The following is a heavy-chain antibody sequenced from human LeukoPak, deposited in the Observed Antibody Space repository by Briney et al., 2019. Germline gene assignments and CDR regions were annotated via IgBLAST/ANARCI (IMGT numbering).Heavy chain of an antibody. Sequence: GASVKVSCKASGGTFSSYAISWVRQAPGQGLEWMGRIIPIFGIANYAQKFQGRVTITADKSTSTAYMELSSLRSEDTAVYYCARGPLYYDILTGSIDPWGQGTLVTVSS. D-gene: IGHD3-9*01. CDR3: ARGPLYYDILTGSIDP. CDR2: IIPIFGIA. J-gene: IGHJ5*02. CDR1: GGTFSSYA. V-gene: IGHV1-69*04.